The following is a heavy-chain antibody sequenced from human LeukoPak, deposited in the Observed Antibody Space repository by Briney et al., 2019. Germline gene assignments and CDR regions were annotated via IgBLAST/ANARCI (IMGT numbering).Heavy chain of an antibody. Sequence: PSETLSLTCTVSGGSISSSSYYWAWIRQPPGKGLEWIASMSYTGSAYYNPSLKSRVTISVDTSKNQFSLKLSSVTAADTAVYYCARVPGRRYCTNGVCFNFDYWGQGTLVTVSS. CDR1: GGSISSSSYY. J-gene: IGHJ4*02. CDR3: ARVPGRRYCTNGVCFNFDY. V-gene: IGHV4-39*01. CDR2: MSYTGSA. D-gene: IGHD2-8*01.